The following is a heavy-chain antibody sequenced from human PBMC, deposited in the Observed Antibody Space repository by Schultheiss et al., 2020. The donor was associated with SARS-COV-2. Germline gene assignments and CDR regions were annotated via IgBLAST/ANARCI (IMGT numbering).Heavy chain of an antibody. J-gene: IGHJ4*02. Sequence: GGSLRLSCAASGFTVSSNYMSWVRQAPGKGLEWVSVVYSGGDTHYADSVKGRFTISRDNAKNSLYLQMNSLRAEDTAVYYCARAPPENYYDSSGYPDYWGQGTLVTVSS. CDR2: VYSGGDT. CDR3: ARAPPENYYDSSGYPDY. V-gene: IGHV3-53*01. CDR1: GFTVSSNY. D-gene: IGHD3-22*01.